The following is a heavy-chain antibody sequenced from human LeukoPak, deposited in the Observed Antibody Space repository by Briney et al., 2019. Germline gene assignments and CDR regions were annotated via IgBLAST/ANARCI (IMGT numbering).Heavy chain of an antibody. V-gene: IGHV5-10-1*01. Sequence: GESLRISCKGSGYSFTSYWISWVRQMPGKGLEWMGRIDPSDSYTNYSPSFQGHVTISADKSISTAYLQWSSLKASDTAMCYCARTVDTAMANDAFDIWGQGTMVTVSS. CDR3: ARTVDTAMANDAFDI. CDR2: IDPSDSYT. D-gene: IGHD5-18*01. CDR1: GYSFTSYW. J-gene: IGHJ3*02.